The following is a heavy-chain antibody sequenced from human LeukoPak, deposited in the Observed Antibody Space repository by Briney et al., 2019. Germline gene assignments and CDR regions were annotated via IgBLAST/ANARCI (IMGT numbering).Heavy chain of an antibody. CDR1: GGSISSGGYY. CDR3: AREGYCSSTSCGLDY. V-gene: IGHV4-31*03. J-gene: IGHJ4*02. D-gene: IGHD2-2*01. CDR2: IYYSGST. Sequence: SQTLSLTCTVSGGSISSGGYYWSWIRQHPGKGQEWIGYIYYSGSTYYNPSLKSRVTISVDTSKNQFSLKLSSVTAADTAVYYCAREGYCSSTSCGLDYWGQGTLVTVSS.